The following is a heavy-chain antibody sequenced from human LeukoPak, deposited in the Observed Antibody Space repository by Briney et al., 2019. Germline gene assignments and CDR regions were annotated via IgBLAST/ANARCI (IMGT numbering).Heavy chain of an antibody. CDR2: ISSSSSTI. J-gene: IGHJ4*02. Sequence: GGSLRLSCAASGFTFSSYSMNWVRQAPGKGLEWVSYISSSSSTIYYADSVKGRFTNSRDNAKNSLYLQMNSLRAEDTAVYYCARDDYDYVWGSYRYFDYWGQGTLVTVSS. CDR1: GFTFSSYS. CDR3: ARDDYDYVWGSYRYFDY. D-gene: IGHD3-16*02. V-gene: IGHV3-48*01.